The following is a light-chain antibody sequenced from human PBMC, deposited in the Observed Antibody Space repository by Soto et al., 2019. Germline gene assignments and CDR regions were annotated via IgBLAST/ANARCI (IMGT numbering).Light chain of an antibody. J-gene: IGKJ2*01. CDR3: QQYNNWPPFT. CDR1: QSVSSN. CDR2: GAS. Sequence: EIVMTQSPATLSVSPGDRATLSCRASQSVSSNLAWYQQKPGQAPRLLIYGASTRATGIPARFSGSGSGTYFTLPISSLQSEDFSVYFCQQYNNWPPFTFGQGTKLEIK. V-gene: IGKV3-15*01.